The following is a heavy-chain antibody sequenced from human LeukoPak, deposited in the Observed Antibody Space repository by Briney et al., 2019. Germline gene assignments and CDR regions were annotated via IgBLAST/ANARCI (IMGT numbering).Heavy chain of an antibody. D-gene: IGHD6-19*01. Sequence: PGGSLRLSCAASAFTFSSYCMHWVSHAPGKWLVWVTSINSDGSSKTYADSVKGRFTISRDNAKNTLYLRMNSLRAEDTSVYYCARELESSYSFDYWGQGTLVTVSS. CDR1: AFTFSSYC. CDR2: INSDGSSK. CDR3: ARELESSYSFDY. J-gene: IGHJ4*02. V-gene: IGHV3-74*01.